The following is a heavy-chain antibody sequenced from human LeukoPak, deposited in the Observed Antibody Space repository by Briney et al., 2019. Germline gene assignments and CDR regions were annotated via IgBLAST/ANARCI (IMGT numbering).Heavy chain of an antibody. Sequence: PSETLSLTCTVSGGSISSYYWSWIRQPPGKGLEWIGDVYYSGSTNYNPSLKSGVTISVDPSKNQFSLELSSVTAADTAVYYCARQIDGSYFDYWGQGTLVTVSS. D-gene: IGHD3-9*01. CDR1: GGSISSYY. J-gene: IGHJ4*02. V-gene: IGHV4-59*08. CDR2: VYYSGST. CDR3: ARQIDGSYFDY.